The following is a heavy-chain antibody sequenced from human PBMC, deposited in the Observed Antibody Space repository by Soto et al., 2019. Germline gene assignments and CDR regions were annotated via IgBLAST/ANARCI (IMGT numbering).Heavy chain of an antibody. CDR2: ISGSDGST. CDR3: ARRSSSWYFDY. CDR1: GFTFSSYA. D-gene: IGHD6-13*01. V-gene: IGHV3-23*01. J-gene: IGHJ4*02. Sequence: EVQLSESGGGLVQPGGSLRLSCAASGFTFSSYAMNWVRQAPGKGLEWVSVISGSDGSTYYAASVKGRFTISRDNSKNTLNLQMNSLRAEDTAVYYCARRSSSWYFDYWCQGTLVTVSS.